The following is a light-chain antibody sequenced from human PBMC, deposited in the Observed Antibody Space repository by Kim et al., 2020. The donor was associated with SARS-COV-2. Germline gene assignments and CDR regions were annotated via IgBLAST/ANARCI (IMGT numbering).Light chain of an antibody. CDR2: KVT. J-gene: IGLJ1*01. Sequence: QSALTQPPSASGSPGQSVTISCTGTSSDIGGYKYVSWYQQQPDKAPKLMIYKVTKRPSGVPDRFSGSKSGNTASLTVSGLQAEDEADYYCSSFAGRNNLYVFGTGTKVTVL. CDR1: SSDIGGYKY. V-gene: IGLV2-8*01. CDR3: SSFAGRNNLYV.